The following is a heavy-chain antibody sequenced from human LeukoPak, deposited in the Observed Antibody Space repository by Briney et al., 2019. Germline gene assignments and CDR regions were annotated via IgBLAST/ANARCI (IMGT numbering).Heavy chain of an antibody. CDR2: VNSDGTST. Sequence: PGGSLRLSCAASGFTFSSYWMHWVRQVPGKGLVWVSRVNSDGTSTTYADSVKGRFTISGDNAKNTLYLQMNSLRAEDTAVYYCARAARGFSFDYWGQGTLVTVSS. V-gene: IGHV3-74*01. CDR1: GFTFSSYW. CDR3: ARAARGFSFDY. J-gene: IGHJ4*02. D-gene: IGHD3-10*01.